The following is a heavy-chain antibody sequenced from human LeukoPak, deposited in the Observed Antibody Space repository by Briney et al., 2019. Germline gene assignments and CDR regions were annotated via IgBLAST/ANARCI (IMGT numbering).Heavy chain of an antibody. V-gene: IGHV1-8*01. CDR1: GYTVTSYD. CDR2: LNPNSGNT. Sequence: ASVKVSCKASGYTVTSYDINWVRQATGQGLEWMGWLNPNSGNTGYAQKFQDRVTMTRNTSISTAYMELSGLRSGDTAMYYCARKTLYGSGKSWFDPWGQGTLVTVSS. CDR3: ARKTLYGSGKSWFDP. J-gene: IGHJ5*02. D-gene: IGHD3-10*01.